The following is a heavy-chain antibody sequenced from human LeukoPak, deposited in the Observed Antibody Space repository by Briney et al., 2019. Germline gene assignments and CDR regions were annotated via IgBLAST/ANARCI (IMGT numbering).Heavy chain of an antibody. CDR1: GYTFTTYG. Sequence: ASVKVSCKSSGYTFTTYGITWVRQAPGQGLEWMGWISTYNGNTNYAQKLQGRVTMTTDTSTSTAYMELRSLRSDDTAVYYCARGWLQPYWYFDLWGRGTLVTVSS. CDR2: ISTYNGNT. D-gene: IGHD5-24*01. V-gene: IGHV1-18*01. J-gene: IGHJ2*01. CDR3: ARGWLQPYWYFDL.